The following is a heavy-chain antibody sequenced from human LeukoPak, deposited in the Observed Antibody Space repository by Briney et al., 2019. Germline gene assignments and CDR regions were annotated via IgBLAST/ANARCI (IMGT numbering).Heavy chain of an antibody. CDR1: GGSISSSSYY. D-gene: IGHD3-16*01. CDR3: ARRAFYDYGRWFDP. J-gene: IGHJ5*02. Sequence: SETLSLTCTVSGGSISSSSYYWGWIRQPPGKGLEWIGSIYYSGSTYYNPSLKSRVTISVDTSKNQFSLKLSSVTAADTAVYYCARRAFYDYGRWFDPWGQGTLVTVSS. V-gene: IGHV4-39*01. CDR2: IYYSGST.